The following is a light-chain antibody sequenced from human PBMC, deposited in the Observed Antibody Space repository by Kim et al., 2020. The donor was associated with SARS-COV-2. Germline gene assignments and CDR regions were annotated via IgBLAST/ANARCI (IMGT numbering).Light chain of an antibody. J-gene: IGKJ1*01. CDR3: HQYAAAPRT. Sequence: RNSLAWYPHKPGQAPRLLIYGPSTRATGIPDRFSGSGSGTDFTLTISRLEPEDSALYYCHQYAAAPRTFGQGTKVDIK. V-gene: IGKV3-20*01. CDR1: RNS. CDR2: GPS.